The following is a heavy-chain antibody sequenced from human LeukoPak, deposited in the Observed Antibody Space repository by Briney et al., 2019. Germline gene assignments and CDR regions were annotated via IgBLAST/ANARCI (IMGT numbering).Heavy chain of an antibody. D-gene: IGHD1-14*01. V-gene: IGHV3-74*01. CDR3: ATGQGHGMDV. CDR2: INSDGRST. Sequence: GGSLTLARAASGFTLSRYWMDWARHAPGRGGVWGSCINSDGRSTSYADSVKGRFTISRDNAKNTLYLQMNSLRAEDTAVYYCATGQGHGMDVWGQGTTVTVSS. CDR1: GFTLSRYW. J-gene: IGHJ6*02.